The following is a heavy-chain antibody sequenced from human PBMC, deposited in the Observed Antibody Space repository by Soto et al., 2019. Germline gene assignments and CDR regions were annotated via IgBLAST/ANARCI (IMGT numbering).Heavy chain of an antibody. J-gene: IGHJ3*02. D-gene: IGHD2-2*01. CDR2: ISAYNGNT. V-gene: IGHV1-18*01. CDR1: GYTFTSYG. CDR3: ARDVFVPHPDAFDI. Sequence: QVQLVQSGAEVKKPGDSVKVSCKASGYTFTSYGIIWVRQAPGQGLEWMGWISAYNGNTKYTQKLQGRVTMTTDTSTSTAYMELRSLRSDDTDVYYCARDVFVPHPDAFDIWGQGTMVTVSS.